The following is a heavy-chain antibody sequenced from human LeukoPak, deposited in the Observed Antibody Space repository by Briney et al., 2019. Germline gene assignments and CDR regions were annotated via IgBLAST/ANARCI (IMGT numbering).Heavy chain of an antibody. CDR2: IYSGGST. V-gene: IGHV3-66*01. CDR1: GFTVSSNY. CDR3: ARTRIVGASPLGY. Sequence: GGSLRLSCAASGFTVSSNYMSWVRQAPGKGLEWVSVIYSGGSTYYADSVKGRFTISRDNSKNTLYLQMNSLRAEDTAVYYCARTRIVGASPLGYWGQGTLVTVSS. J-gene: IGHJ4*02. D-gene: IGHD1-26*01.